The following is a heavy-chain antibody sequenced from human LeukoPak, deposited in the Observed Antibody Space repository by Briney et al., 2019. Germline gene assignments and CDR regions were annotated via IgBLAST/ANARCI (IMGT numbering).Heavy chain of an antibody. CDR1: GFTVSSKD. D-gene: IGHD2/OR15-2a*01. Sequence: GGSLRLSCAASGFTVSSKDMSWVRQAPGKGLEWVSVIYSGGSTYYADSVKGRFIISRDNSENTLYLQMNSLRVDDTAVYYCGRYLARAFDIWGQGTMVTASS. CDR3: GRYLARAFDI. J-gene: IGHJ3*02. V-gene: IGHV3-66*01. CDR2: IYSGGST.